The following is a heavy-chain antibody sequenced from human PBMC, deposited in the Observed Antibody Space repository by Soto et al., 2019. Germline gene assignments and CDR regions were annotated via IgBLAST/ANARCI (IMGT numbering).Heavy chain of an antibody. V-gene: IGHV2-5*02. CDR3: AHRDRASEGLFDH. J-gene: IGHJ4*02. CDR2: IYWDDDK. Sequence: QITLKESGPTLVKPTQTLTLTCTFSGFSLTTSGVAVGWIRQPPGKALEWLSVIYWDDDKRSSPSLRNRHTITKDTSKNQVVLTMTNLDPVDTATYSCAHRDRASEGLFDHWGQGILVTVSS. CDR1: GFSLTTSGVA.